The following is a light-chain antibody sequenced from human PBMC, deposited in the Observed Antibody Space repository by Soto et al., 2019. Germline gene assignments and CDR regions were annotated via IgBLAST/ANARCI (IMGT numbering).Light chain of an antibody. V-gene: IGKV4-1*01. Sequence: DIVMTQSPDSLAVSLGERATINCKSSQSVLSSSNNKNYLAWYQQKPGQPPKLLIYWASTRESGVPDRFSGSGSGTHFSLTISSLQAEDVAVYYCLQYYSTPWTFGQGTKVEIK. CDR3: LQYYSTPWT. J-gene: IGKJ1*01. CDR1: QSVLSSSNNKNY. CDR2: WAS.